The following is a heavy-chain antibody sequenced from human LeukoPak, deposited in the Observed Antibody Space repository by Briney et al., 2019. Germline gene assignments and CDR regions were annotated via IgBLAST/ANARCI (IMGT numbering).Heavy chain of an antibody. CDR2: ISAYNGKT. J-gene: IGHJ4*02. D-gene: IGHD2-2*01. CDR1: GYTFTSYG. CDR3: ARDLASGGVVVPAAMPTYYFDY. V-gene: IGHV1-18*01. Sequence: ASVKVSCKASGYTFTSYGISWVRQAPGQGLEWMGWISAYNGKTNYAQKLQGRVTMTTDTSTSTAYIELRSLRSDDTAVYYCARDLASGGVVVPAAMPTYYFDYWGQGTLVTVSS.